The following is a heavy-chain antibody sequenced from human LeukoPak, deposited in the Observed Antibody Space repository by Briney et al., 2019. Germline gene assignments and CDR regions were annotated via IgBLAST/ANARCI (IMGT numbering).Heavy chain of an antibody. J-gene: IGHJ4*02. V-gene: IGHV1-2*02. Sequence: ASVKVSCKASGYTFSNYGVNWVRQAPGQGLEWMGWINPNSGGTNYAQKFQGRVTMTRDTSISTTYMELSRLRADDTAVYYCARVVVIEDFFDYWGQGTLVTVSS. D-gene: IGHD3-22*01. CDR1: GYTFSNYG. CDR2: INPNSGGT. CDR3: ARVVVIEDFFDY.